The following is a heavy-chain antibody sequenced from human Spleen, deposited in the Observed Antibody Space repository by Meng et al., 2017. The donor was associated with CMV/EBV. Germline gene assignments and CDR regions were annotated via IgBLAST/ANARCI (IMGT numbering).Heavy chain of an antibody. CDR2: IDPSSGDT. D-gene: IGHD5-18*01. CDR3: ARHPAYSYGYPMSPNRFDP. CDR1: FTVYY. J-gene: IGHJ5*02. Sequence: FTVYYMHWVRQAPGRGLEWVGWIDPSSGDTNFAKKFHGRVTMTRDTSISTAYMELSSLKSDDTAVYYCARHPAYSYGYPMSPNRFDPWGQGTLVTVSS. V-gene: IGHV1-2*02.